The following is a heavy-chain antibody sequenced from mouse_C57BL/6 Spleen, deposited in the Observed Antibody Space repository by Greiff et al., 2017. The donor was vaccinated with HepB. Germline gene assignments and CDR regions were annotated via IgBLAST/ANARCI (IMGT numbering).Heavy chain of an antibody. V-gene: IGHV1-53*01. CDR3: STTMVTTGYYAMDY. CDR2: INPSNGGT. J-gene: IGHJ4*01. Sequence: VQLQQPGTELVKPGASVKLSCKASGYTFTSYWMHWVKQRPGQGLEWIGNINPSNGGTNYNEKLKSKATLTVAKSSSTAYMQLSSLTSEDSAVYYCSTTMVTTGYYAMDYWGQGTSVTVSS. D-gene: IGHD2-2*01. CDR1: GYTFTSYW.